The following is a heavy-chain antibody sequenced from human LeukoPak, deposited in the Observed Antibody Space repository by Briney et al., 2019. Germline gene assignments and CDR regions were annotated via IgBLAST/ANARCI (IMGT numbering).Heavy chain of an antibody. Sequence: SETLSLTCAVSGGSISSGGYSWSWIRQPPGKGLEWIGYIYYSGSTYYNPSLKSRVTISVDTSKNQFSLKLSSVTAADTAVYYCARRGWELRGLLDYWGQGTLVTVSS. CDR3: ARRGWELRGLLDY. CDR1: GGSISSGGYS. V-gene: IGHV4-30-4*07. CDR2: IYYSGST. J-gene: IGHJ4*02. D-gene: IGHD1-26*01.